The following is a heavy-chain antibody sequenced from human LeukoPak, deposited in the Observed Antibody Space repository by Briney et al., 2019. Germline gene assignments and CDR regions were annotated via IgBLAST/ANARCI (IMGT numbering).Heavy chain of an antibody. CDR2: IWSDGRDK. CDR3: ARDDYITSSLDY. D-gene: IGHD1-14*01. V-gene: IGHV3-33*01. CDR1: EFTFSSYG. Sequence: PGRSLRLSCATSEFTFSSYGMHWVRQAPGKGLEWVAVIWSDGRDKFYADSVTGRFIISRDNTKNTLYLQMNSLTAEDTAVYYCARDDYITSSLDYWGQGTLVTVSS. J-gene: IGHJ4*02.